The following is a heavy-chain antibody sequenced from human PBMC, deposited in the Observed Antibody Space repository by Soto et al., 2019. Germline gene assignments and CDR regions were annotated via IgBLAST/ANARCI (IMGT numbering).Heavy chain of an antibody. Sequence: ASVKVSCKASGYTFTSYGISWVRQAPGQGLEWMGWISAYNGNTNYAQKLQGRVTMTTDTSTSTAYMELRSLRSDDTAVYYCAREGRLAKYSSGGDDAFDIWGQGTMVTV. D-gene: IGHD6-19*01. V-gene: IGHV1-18*01. CDR3: AREGRLAKYSSGGDDAFDI. CDR1: GYTFTSYG. CDR2: ISAYNGNT. J-gene: IGHJ3*02.